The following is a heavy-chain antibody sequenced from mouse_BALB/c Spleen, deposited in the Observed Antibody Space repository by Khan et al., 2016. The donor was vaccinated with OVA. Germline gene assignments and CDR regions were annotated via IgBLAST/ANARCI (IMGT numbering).Heavy chain of an antibody. V-gene: IGHV1-77*01. D-gene: IGHD4-1*01. Sequence: QVQLKESGPELVKPGASVKMSCKASGYTFTDYVMNWVKQRNGQGLEWIGQIYPGGDTTYYNEKFKGKATLTADRSSSTAYMQLSILTSEDSAVYFCARAGWDVFAYWGQGTLVTVSA. CDR3: ARAGWDVFAY. CDR1: GYTFTDYV. J-gene: IGHJ3*01. CDR2: IYPGGDTT.